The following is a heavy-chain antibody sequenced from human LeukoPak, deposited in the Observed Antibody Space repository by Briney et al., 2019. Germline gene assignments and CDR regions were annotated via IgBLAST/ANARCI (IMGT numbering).Heavy chain of an antibody. V-gene: IGHV3-23*01. CDR2: ISGSGGST. CDR1: GFTFSSYA. D-gene: IGHD3-3*01. J-gene: IGHJ4*02. CDR3: AKEGFLEWLLLNTYYFDY. Sequence: TGGSLRLSCAASGFTFSSYAMSWVRQAPGKGLEWVSAISGSGGSTYYADSVKGRFTISRDNSKNTLYLQMNSLRAEDTAVYYCAKEGFLEWLLLNTYYFDYWGQGTLVTVSS.